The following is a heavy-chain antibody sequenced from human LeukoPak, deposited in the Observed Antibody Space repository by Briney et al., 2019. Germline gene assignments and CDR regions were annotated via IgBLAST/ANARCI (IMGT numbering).Heavy chain of an antibody. CDR3: ARGSYGMDV. Sequence: GGSLRLSCAASGFTFTTYAMSWVRQAPGKGLEWVSSVSKSDGTTYYADSVKGRLTISRDNSKNTLHLQMNGLRAEDTAVYYWARGSYGMDVWGQGTTVTVS. J-gene: IGHJ6*02. CDR1: GFTFTTYA. V-gene: IGHV3-23*01. CDR2: VSKSDGTT.